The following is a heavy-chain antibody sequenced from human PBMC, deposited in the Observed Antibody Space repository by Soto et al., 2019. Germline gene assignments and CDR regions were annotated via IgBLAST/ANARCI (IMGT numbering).Heavy chain of an antibody. J-gene: IGHJ4*02. D-gene: IGHD2-8*01. CDR1: GYTFSSYS. CDR3: ARDNGYYDF. V-gene: IGHV1-18*01. CDR2: ISTNSGNT. Sequence: ASVKVSCKTSGYTFSSYSINWVRQAPGQGLEWMAWISTNSGNTHYAERLQGRVTVTLDKTARTAFMEMWGLTSDDTAVYFCARDNGYYDFWGEGTLVTFSS.